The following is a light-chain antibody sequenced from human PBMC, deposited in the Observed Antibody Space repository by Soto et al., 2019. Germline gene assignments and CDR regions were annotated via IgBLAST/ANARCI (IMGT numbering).Light chain of an antibody. Sequence: QAVVTQPRSVSGSPGQSVTISCTGTSSDVGGYNYVSWYQQHPDKAPKLMIYDVSKRPSGVPDRFSGSKSGNTASLTISGLQAEDEADYYCSSYTSSSTVVFGGGTKVTVL. CDR1: SSDVGGYNY. J-gene: IGLJ2*01. V-gene: IGLV2-11*01. CDR3: SSYTSSSTVV. CDR2: DVS.